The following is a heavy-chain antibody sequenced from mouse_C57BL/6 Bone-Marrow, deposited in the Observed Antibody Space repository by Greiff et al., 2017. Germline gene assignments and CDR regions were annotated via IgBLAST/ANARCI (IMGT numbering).Heavy chain of an antibody. V-gene: IGHV1-18*01. CDR2: INPNNGGT. J-gene: IGHJ4*01. CDR3: ARGYAMDY. CDR1: GYTFTDYN. Sequence: EVQLKQSGPELVKPGASVTIPCKASGYTFTDYNMDWVKQSHGKSLEWIGDINPNNGGTINNQKFKGKATLNVDKSSRTAYMEICSLTSEDTVVYYYARGYAMDYWGQGTSVTVSS.